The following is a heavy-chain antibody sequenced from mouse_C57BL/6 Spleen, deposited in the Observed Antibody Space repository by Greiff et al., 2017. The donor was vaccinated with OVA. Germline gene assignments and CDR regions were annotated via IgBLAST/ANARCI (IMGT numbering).Heavy chain of an antibody. J-gene: IGHJ3*01. CDR2: ISSGSSTI. CDR3: ARPTYDYDVAY. V-gene: IGHV5-17*01. CDR1: GFTFSDYG. D-gene: IGHD2-4*01. Sequence: EVKLMESGGGLVKPGGSLKLSCAASGFTFSDYGMHWVRQAPEKGLEWVAYISSGSSTIYYADTVKGRFTISRDNAKNTLFLQMTSLRSEDTAMYYCARPTYDYDVAYWGQGTLVTVSA.